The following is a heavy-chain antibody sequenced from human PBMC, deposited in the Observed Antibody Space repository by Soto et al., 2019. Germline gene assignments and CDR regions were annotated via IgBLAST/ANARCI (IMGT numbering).Heavy chain of an antibody. V-gene: IGHV6-1*01. CDR3: ARDPSIAARSSFDY. CDR2: TYYRSKWYN. D-gene: IGHD6-6*01. CDR1: VDIVSSNSAA. Sequence: SPTLALPCAISVDIVSSNSAAWHCIRHSPSRGLEWLGRTYYRSKWYNDYAVSVKSRITINPDTSKNQFSLQLNSVTPEDTAVYYCARDPSIAARSSFDYWGQGTLGTVSS. J-gene: IGHJ4*02.